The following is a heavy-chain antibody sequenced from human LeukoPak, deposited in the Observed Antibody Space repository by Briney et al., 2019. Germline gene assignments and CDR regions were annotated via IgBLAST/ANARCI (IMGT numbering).Heavy chain of an antibody. Sequence: SSETLSLTCAVNGGSFSAYYWTWIRQSPGKGLEWIREINPSGSANYHPSLKSRVTTSLDTSNNQFSLRLRSVTAADTALYYCARGTNGPRLNYWGQGTLVTVSS. CDR1: GGSFSAYY. J-gene: IGHJ4*02. CDR3: ARGTNGPRLNY. D-gene: IGHD5-12*01. V-gene: IGHV4-34*01. CDR2: INPSGSA.